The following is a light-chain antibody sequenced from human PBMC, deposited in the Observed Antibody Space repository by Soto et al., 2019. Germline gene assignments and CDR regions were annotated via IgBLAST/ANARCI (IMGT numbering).Light chain of an antibody. CDR2: VAS. Sequence: DIVLTQSPGTLSLSPGERATLSCRASQSVSSSYLAWYQQKPGQAPRLLIYVASSRPTGIPDRFSGSGSGTDFTLTISRLEPEDFAVYYCQQYGSSPWTFGQGTKVEIK. CDR1: QSVSSSY. CDR3: QQYGSSPWT. J-gene: IGKJ1*01. V-gene: IGKV3-20*01.